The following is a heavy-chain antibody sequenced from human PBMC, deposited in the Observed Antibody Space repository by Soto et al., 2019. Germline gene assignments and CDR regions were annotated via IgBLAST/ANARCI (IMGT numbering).Heavy chain of an antibody. V-gene: IGHV3-74*01. CDR2: MNSNGSST. Sequence: EVQLVESGGGFIQRGGSLRVSCAASGFTFSSYWMNWVRQAPGKGLVWVSGMNSNGSSTSYADSVKGRFTISRDNAKNTLYLPMKRLRAEDTAIYYCARTGALGGLHYWGQGTLVTVSA. D-gene: IGHD2-15*01. CDR3: ARTGALGGLHY. CDR1: GFTFSSYW. J-gene: IGHJ4*02.